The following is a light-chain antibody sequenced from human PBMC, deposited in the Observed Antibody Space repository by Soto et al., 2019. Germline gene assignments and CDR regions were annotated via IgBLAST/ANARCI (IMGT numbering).Light chain of an antibody. CDR1: QSVGRNY. CDR2: GAS. V-gene: IGKV3-20*01. CDR3: QHFGASHAP. Sequence: EIVLTQSPGTLSLSPGARDTLSCWASQSVGRNYLAWYQQRPGQAPSLLIYGASTRATGIPDRFSGSGSGTAFTLTISRLEPEDVAVYYCQHFGASHAPFGGGTKVELK. J-gene: IGKJ4*01.